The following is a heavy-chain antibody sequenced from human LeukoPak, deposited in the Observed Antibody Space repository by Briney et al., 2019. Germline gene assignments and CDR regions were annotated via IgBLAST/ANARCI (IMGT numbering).Heavy chain of an antibody. V-gene: IGHV1-2*02. J-gene: IGHJ4*02. CDR1: GYTFTGYY. CDR3: ARMEYCSSTSCYHYYFDY. D-gene: IGHD2-2*01. CDR2: INPNSGGT. Sequence: GASVKVSCKASGYTFTGYYMHWVRQAPGQGLEWMGWINPNSGGTNYAQEFQGRVTMTRDTSISTAYMELSRLRSDDTAVYYCARMEYCSSTSCYHYYFDYWGQGTLVTVSS.